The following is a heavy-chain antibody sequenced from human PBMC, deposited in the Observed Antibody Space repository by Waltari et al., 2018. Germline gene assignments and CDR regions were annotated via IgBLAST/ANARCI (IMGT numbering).Heavy chain of an antibody. CDR2: INAGNGNT. D-gene: IGHD2-21*02. Sequence: QVQLVQSGAEVKKPGASVKVSCKASGYTFTSYAMHWVRQAPGPRLEWMGWINAGNGNTKYSQKFQGRVTITRDTSASTAYMELSSLRSEDTAVYYCARAGGGDGGNSIPYYYYGMDVWGQGTTVTVSS. J-gene: IGHJ6*02. V-gene: IGHV1-3*01. CDR3: ARAGGGDGGNSIPYYYYGMDV. CDR1: GYTFTSYA.